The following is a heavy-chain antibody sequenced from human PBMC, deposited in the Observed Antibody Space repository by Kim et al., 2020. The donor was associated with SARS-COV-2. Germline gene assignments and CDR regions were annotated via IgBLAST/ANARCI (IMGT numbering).Heavy chain of an antibody. V-gene: IGHV3-23*01. D-gene: IGHD1-26*01. CDR3: AKGHTETIGGMDY. CDR1: GFTFSNYA. J-gene: IGHJ4*02. CDR2: ISDSGGRT. Sequence: GGSLRLSCAASGFTFSNYAMSWVRQAPGMGLEWVSFISDSGGRTYYADSVKGRFTFSRDNSKNTLYLQMTSLRAEDTALYYCAKGHTETIGGMDYWGQGT.